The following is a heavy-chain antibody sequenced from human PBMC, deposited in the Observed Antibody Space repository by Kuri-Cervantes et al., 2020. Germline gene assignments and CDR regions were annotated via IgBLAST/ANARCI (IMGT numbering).Heavy chain of an antibody. CDR3: ARGRIDSSWYYYYGMDV. J-gene: IGHJ6*02. CDR2: ISYDGSNK. V-gene: IGHV3-30-3*01. CDR1: GFTFSNFA. Sequence: LTCAASGFTFSNFAMHWVRQAPGKGLEWVAVISYDGSNKYYADSVKGRFTISRDNSKNTLYLQMNSLRAEDTAVYYCARGRIDSSWYYYYGMDVWGQGTTVTVSS. D-gene: IGHD6-13*01.